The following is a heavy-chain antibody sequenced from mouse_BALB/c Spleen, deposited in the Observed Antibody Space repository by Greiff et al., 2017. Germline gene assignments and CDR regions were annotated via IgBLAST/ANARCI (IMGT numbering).Heavy chain of an antibody. D-gene: IGHD1-1*01. Sequence: QVQLQQFAAELARPGASVKMSCKASGYTFTSYTMHWVKQRPGQGLEWIGYINPSSGYTEYNQKFKDKTTLTADKSSSTAYMQLSSLTSEDSAVYYCARNYGSTYWYFDVWGAGTTVTVSS. CDR2: INPSSGYT. CDR3: ARNYGSTYWYFDV. V-gene: IGHV1-4*02. J-gene: IGHJ1*01. CDR1: GYTFTSYT.